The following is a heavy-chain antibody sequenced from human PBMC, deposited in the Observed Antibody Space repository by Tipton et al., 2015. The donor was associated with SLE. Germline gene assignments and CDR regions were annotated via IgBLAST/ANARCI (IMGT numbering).Heavy chain of an antibody. Sequence: QVQLVQSGAEVKKPGASVKVSCKASGYTFTTSGISWVRQAPGQGLEWMGWISVATGTANYAQKLQGRVTMTTDTSTNTAYMELRSLRSDDTAMYYCARSIVATTDFDYWGQGTLVTVSS. CDR2: ISVATGTA. CDR3: ARSIVATTDFDY. J-gene: IGHJ4*02. V-gene: IGHV1-18*01. D-gene: IGHD5-12*01. CDR1: GYTFTTSG.